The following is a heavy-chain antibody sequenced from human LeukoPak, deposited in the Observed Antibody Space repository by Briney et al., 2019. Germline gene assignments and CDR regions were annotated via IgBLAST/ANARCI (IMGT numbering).Heavy chain of an antibody. J-gene: IGHJ4*02. CDR3: ARDQTPFV. Sequence: PGGSLRLSCAASGFIFSNYWMTWVRQAPGKGLEWVANIKQDGSEQYYVDSVKGRFTISRDNAKNSLYLQMNSLRAEDTAVYYCARDQTPFVWGQGTLVTVSS. CDR2: IKQDGSEQ. V-gene: IGHV3-7*01. CDR1: GFIFSNYW.